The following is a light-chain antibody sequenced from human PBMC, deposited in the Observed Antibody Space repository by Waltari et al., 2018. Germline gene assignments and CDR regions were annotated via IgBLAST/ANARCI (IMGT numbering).Light chain of an antibody. V-gene: IGKV3-11*01. CDR1: QSFRSY. CDR2: DTS. Sequence: EIVLTQSPATLSLSPGERATLSCRASQSFRSYLAWYQQKPGPAPRLLLYDTSNRASGIPARFSGSGSGTDFSLSISSLEPEDFAVYYCQQRHNWPLTFGGGTKVEIK. J-gene: IGKJ4*01. CDR3: QQRHNWPLT.